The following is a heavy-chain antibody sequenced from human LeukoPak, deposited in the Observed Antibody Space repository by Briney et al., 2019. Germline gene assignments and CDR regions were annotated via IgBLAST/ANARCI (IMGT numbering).Heavy chain of an antibody. J-gene: IGHJ4*02. CDR1: GFTFDDYA. CDR2: ISWNSGDI. V-gene: IGHV3-9*01. Sequence: PGGSLRLSCAASGFTFDDYAMHWVRQAPGKGLEWVSSISWNSGDIGYADSVEGRFTISRDNAKNSLYLQMNSLRAEDTALYYCARVPGVAMGDFDFWGQGTLVTVSS. D-gene: IGHD5-18*01. CDR3: ARVPGVAMGDFDF.